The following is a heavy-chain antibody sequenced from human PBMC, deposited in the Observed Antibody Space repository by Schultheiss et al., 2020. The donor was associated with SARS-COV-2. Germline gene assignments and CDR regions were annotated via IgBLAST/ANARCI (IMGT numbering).Heavy chain of an antibody. J-gene: IGHJ6*02. CDR1: QFNFGYFW. D-gene: IGHD1-26*01. CDR2: INEDGTTT. CDR3: ARDRMWEYGMDV. Sequence: GGSLRLSCAGPQFNFGYFWMHWVRQVPGKGLVWVSRINEDGTTTNYADSVKGRFTISRDNAKKSLYLQMNSLRAEDTAVYYCARDRMWEYGMDVWGQGTTGTGSS. V-gene: IGHV3-74*01.